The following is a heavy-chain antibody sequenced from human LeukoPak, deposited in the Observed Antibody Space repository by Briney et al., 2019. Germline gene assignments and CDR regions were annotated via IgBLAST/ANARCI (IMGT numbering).Heavy chain of an antibody. CDR1: GYTFTNYW. D-gene: IGHD6-19*01. V-gene: IGHV5-51*01. CDR3: ARPYSGGWSRAFDI. CDR2: IYPGDSDT. Sequence: GESLKISCKGSGYTFTNYWIGWVRQMPGKGLEWMGIIYPGDSDTRYSPSFQGQVTISVDKSIYTAYLQWSSLKASDTAMYYCARPYSGGWSRAFDIWGQGTMVSVSS. J-gene: IGHJ3*02.